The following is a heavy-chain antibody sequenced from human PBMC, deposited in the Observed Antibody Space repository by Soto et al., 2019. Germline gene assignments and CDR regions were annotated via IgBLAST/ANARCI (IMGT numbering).Heavy chain of an antibody. Sequence: QVQLQESGPGLVKPSGTLSLTCAVSGGSISGSNWWSWVRQPPGKGLKWIGEIYHSGNTNYNPSLKSRVTMAVDKSRNQFSLKLSSVTAADTAVYYCARRWGEGRVDYWGQGTLVTVSS. CDR3: ARRWGEGRVDY. D-gene: IGHD3-10*01. J-gene: IGHJ4*02. CDR1: GGSISGSNW. CDR2: IYHSGNT. V-gene: IGHV4-4*02.